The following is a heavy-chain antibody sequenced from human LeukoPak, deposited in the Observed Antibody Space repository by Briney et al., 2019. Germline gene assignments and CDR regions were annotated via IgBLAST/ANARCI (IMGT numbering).Heavy chain of an antibody. V-gene: IGHV3-64D*06. CDR3: VRRIPYSSGLYYFDF. CDR2: INTSGGTT. J-gene: IGHJ4*02. Sequence: GGSLRLSCSASGFTFNSYAMNWVRQAPGKGLEYVSTINTSGGTTYYADSVKGRFTISRDNSKNILYLQMSSLRAEDTAVYYCVRRIPYSSGLYYFDFWGQGTLVTSST. D-gene: IGHD6-19*01. CDR1: GFTFNSYA.